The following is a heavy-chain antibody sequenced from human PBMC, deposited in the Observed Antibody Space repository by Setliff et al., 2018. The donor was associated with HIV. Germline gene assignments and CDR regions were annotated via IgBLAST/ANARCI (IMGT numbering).Heavy chain of an antibody. Sequence: PSETLSLTCNVSGGSISSSSYYWGWIRQTPGKGLEWIGSIYLSGSTYYNPSLKSRVTISLDTSKNQFSLKLSSVTAADTAVYYCARTSIRSGWGRNNWFDPWGQG. CDR1: GGSISSSSYY. CDR3: ARTSIRSGWGRNNWFDP. V-gene: IGHV4-39*07. J-gene: IGHJ5*02. CDR2: IYLSGST. D-gene: IGHD6-19*01.